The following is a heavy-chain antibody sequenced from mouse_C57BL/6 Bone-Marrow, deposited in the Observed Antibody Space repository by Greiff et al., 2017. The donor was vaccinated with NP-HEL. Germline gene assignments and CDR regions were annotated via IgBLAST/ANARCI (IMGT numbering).Heavy chain of an antibody. Sequence: EVKVVESGGGLVQPGGSLKLSCAASGFTFSDYYMYWVRQTPEKRLEWVAYISNGGGSTYYPDTVKGRFTISRDNAKNTLYLQMSRLKSEDTAMYYCARHGYDYDGFAYWGQGTLVTVSA. CDR2: ISNGGGST. D-gene: IGHD2-4*01. J-gene: IGHJ3*01. CDR1: GFTFSDYY. CDR3: ARHGYDYDGFAY. V-gene: IGHV5-12*01.